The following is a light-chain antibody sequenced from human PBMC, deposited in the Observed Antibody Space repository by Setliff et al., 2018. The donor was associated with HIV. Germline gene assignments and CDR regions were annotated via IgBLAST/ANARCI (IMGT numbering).Light chain of an antibody. CDR2: DVT. J-gene: IGLJ2*01. CDR3: CSYAGSYTSYVL. Sequence: QSALAQPRSVSGSPGQSVTISCTGTSSDVGGHDYVSWYQEHPGKAPKLMIYDVTKRPSGVPDRFSGSKSGNTASLTISGLQAEVEADYYCCSYAGSYTSYVLFGGGTKVTVL. V-gene: IGLV2-11*01. CDR1: SSDVGGHDY.